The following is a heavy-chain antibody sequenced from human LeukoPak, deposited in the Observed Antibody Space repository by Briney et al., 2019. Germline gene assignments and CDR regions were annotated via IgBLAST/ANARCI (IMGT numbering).Heavy chain of an antibody. J-gene: IGHJ4*02. Sequence: GASVKVSCKASGGTFSSYAISWVRQAPGQGLEWMGGIIPIFGTANYAQKFQGRVTITADESTSTAYMELSSLRSEDTAVYYCARVPNNGGTYYFDYWGQGTLVTVSS. CDR1: GGTFSSYA. CDR2: IIPIFGTA. D-gene: IGHD1/OR15-1a*01. CDR3: ARVPNNGGTYYFDY. V-gene: IGHV1-69*13.